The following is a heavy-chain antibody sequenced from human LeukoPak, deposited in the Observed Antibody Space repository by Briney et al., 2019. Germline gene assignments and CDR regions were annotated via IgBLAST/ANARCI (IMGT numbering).Heavy chain of an antibody. Sequence: GGSLRLSCAASGFTLSSYSMNWVRQAPGKALEWVSSVSSSSSYIYYADSVKGRFTISRDNAKNSLYLQMNSLRAEDTAVYYCARNLRYCRGGSCFPFDYWGQGTLVTVSS. J-gene: IGHJ4*02. CDR2: VSSSSSYI. CDR1: GFTLSSYS. CDR3: ARNLRYCRGGSCFPFDY. V-gene: IGHV3-21*01. D-gene: IGHD2-15*01.